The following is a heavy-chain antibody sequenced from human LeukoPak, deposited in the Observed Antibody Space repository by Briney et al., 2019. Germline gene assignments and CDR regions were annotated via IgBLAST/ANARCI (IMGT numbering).Heavy chain of an antibody. CDR2: ISYDGSNK. CDR3: AKDSSIVPAAISAFDI. D-gene: IGHD2-2*02. J-gene: IGHJ3*02. Sequence: GGSLRLSCAASGFTFSSYGMHWVRQAQGKGLEWVAVISYDGSNKYYADSVKGRFTISRDNSKNTLYLQMNSLRAEDTAVYYCAKDSSIVPAAISAFDIWGQGTMVTVSS. CDR1: GFTFSSYG. V-gene: IGHV3-30*18.